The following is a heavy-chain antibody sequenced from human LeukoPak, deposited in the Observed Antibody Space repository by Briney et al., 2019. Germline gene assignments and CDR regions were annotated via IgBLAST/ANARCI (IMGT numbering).Heavy chain of an antibody. D-gene: IGHD3-10*01. CDR2: IKQDGSEK. Sequence: PGGSVRLSCAASGFTFSSYWISWVRQAPGEGLEWVANIKQDGSEKYYVDSVKGRFTISRDNAKNSPYLQMNSLRAEDTAVYYCARDHLLLWFGELLDYWGQGTLVTVSS. CDR1: GFTFSSYW. CDR3: ARDHLLLWFGELLDY. J-gene: IGHJ4*02. V-gene: IGHV3-7*01.